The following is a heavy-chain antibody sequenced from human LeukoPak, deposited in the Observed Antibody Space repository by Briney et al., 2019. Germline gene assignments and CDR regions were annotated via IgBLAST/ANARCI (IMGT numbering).Heavy chain of an antibody. CDR2: IGGNSEYI. D-gene: IGHD3-3*02. V-gene: IGHV3-21*01. CDR3: ATFETSHFSKPFEM. Sequence: GGFLRLSCEGSGITFSSHSMNWVRQTPEKGLEWVSSIGGNSEYIVYADSMKGRFTISRDNPKSSVYLQMNSLRADDAAVYYCATFETSHFSKPFEMWGQGTMVTVSS. CDR1: GITFSSHS. J-gene: IGHJ3*02.